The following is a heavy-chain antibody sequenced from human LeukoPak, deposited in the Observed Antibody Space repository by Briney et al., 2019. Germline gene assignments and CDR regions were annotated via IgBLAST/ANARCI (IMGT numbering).Heavy chain of an antibody. CDR1: GYTFTGYY. D-gene: IGHD1-1*01. CDR3: ARSVVGQLERLRWFDP. CDR2: IHPNSGGT. J-gene: IGHJ5*02. Sequence: GASVKVSCKASGYTFTGYYMHWVRQAPGQGPEWMGWIHPNSGGTNYAQKFQGRVTMTRDTSISTAYMELSRLRSDDTAMYYCARSVVGQLERLRWFDPWGQGTLVTVSS. V-gene: IGHV1-2*02.